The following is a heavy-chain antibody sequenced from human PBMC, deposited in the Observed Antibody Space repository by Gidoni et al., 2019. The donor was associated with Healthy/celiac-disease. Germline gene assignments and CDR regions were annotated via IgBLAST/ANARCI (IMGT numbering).Heavy chain of an antibody. J-gene: IGHJ4*02. CDR2: ISGSGGIT. V-gene: IGHV3-23*01. CDR3: AKSSEWELVVRFDY. D-gene: IGHD1-26*01. CDR1: GFTFSSYA. Sequence: EVQLWESGGGLLQPGGSLRLSCAASGFTFSSYAMSWVRHAPGKGLEWVSAISGSGGITYYAASVKGRFTISRDNSKNTLYLQMNSLRAEDTAVYYCAKSSEWELVVRFDYWGQGTLVTVSS.